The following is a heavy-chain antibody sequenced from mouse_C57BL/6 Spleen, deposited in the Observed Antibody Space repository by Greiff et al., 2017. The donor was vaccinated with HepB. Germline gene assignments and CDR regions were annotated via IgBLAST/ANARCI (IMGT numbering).Heavy chain of an antibody. Sequence: VKVVESGPGLVAPSQSLSITCTVSGFSLTSYGVHWVRQPPGKGLEWLVVIWSDGSTTYNSALKSRLSISKDNSKSQVFLKMNSLQTDDTAMYYCARHDYDGYYHAMDYWGQGTSVTVSS. CDR1: GFSLTSYG. J-gene: IGHJ4*01. D-gene: IGHD2-3*01. V-gene: IGHV2-6-1*01. CDR3: ARHDYDGYYHAMDY. CDR2: IWSDGST.